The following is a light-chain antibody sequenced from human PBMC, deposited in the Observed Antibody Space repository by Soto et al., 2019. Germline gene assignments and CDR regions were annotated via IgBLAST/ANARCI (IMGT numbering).Light chain of an antibody. CDR2: EVS. J-gene: IGLJ3*02. V-gene: IGLV2-8*01. CDR1: SSDVGGYNY. Sequence: SALTQPPSASGSPGQSVTISCTGTSSDVGGYNYVSWYQQHPGKAPKLIIFEVSKRPSGVPDRFSGSKSGNTASLTVSGLQAEDEADYYCSSYAGSNNFVVFGGGTKLTVL. CDR3: SSYAGSNNFVV.